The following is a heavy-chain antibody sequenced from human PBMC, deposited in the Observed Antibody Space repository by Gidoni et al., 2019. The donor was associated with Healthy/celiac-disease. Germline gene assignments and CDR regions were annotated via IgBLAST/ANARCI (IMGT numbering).Heavy chain of an antibody. CDR3: ARDRYCSSTSCYGKDMDV. V-gene: IGHV3-33*01. CDR2: IWYDGSNK. Sequence: QVQLVESGGCVVQPGRSLRLSCSASGFPFRSCGMHWVRQAPGKGLEWVAVIWYDGSNKYYADSVKGRFTISRDNSKNTLYLQMNSLRAEDTAVYYCARDRYCSSTSCYGKDMDVWGQGTTVTVSS. D-gene: IGHD2-2*01. CDR1: GFPFRSCG. J-gene: IGHJ6*02.